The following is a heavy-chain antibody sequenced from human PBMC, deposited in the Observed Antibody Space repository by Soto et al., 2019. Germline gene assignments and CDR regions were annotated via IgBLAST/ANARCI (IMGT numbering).Heavy chain of an antibody. J-gene: IGHJ5*02. CDR1: GGSISSYY. CDR3: AREGITGITSWFDP. Sequence: PSETLSLTCTVSGGSISSYYWSWIRQPPGKGLEWIGFIYYTGSTNYNPSLKGRVTISVDTSKNQFSLKLSSVTAADTAIYYCAREGITGITSWFDPWGQGTLVTVSS. CDR2: IYYTGST. D-gene: IGHD1-20*01. V-gene: IGHV4-59*08.